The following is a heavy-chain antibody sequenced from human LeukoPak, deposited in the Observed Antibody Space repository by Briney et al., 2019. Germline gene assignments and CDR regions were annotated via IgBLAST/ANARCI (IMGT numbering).Heavy chain of an antibody. D-gene: IGHD2-21*02. CDR2: ISNSGGST. CDR1: GFTFRSYG. V-gene: IGHV3-23*01. Sequence: PGGSLRLSCAASGFTFRSYGMSWVRQAPGKGLEWVSAISNSGGSTYYADSVKGRFTISRDNSKNTLYLQMNSLRAEDTAVYYCAKSSAYCGGDCYSFDYWGQGTLVTVSS. CDR3: AKSSAYCGGDCYSFDY. J-gene: IGHJ4*02.